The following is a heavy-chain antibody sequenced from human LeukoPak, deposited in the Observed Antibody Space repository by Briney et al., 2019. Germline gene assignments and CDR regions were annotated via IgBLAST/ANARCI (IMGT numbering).Heavy chain of an antibody. J-gene: IGHJ3*02. Sequence: PGGSLRLSCAASGFTFSSYSMNWVRQAPGKGLEWVSSISSSSSYIYYADSVKGRFTISRDNAKNSLYLQMNSLRAEDTAVYYCARAGYRSVGDAFDIWGQGTMVTVSS. CDR2: ISSSSSYI. V-gene: IGHV3-21*01. D-gene: IGHD6-25*01. CDR1: GFTFSSYS. CDR3: ARAGYRSVGDAFDI.